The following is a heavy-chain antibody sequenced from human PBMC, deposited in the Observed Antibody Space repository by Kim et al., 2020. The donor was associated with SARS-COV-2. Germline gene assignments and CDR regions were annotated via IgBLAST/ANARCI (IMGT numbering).Heavy chain of an antibody. J-gene: IGHJ4*02. Sequence: GGSLRLSCAASGFTFTGCAMHWVRQAPGKGLEAVAVMSFDGTDINYADSVKCRFTISRDNSKNTLYLQMNSLTPDDTAVYYCARDALGSIDYWGQGTLVTVSS. D-gene: IGHD3-16*01. CDR1: GFTFTGCA. CDR3: ARDALGSIDY. CDR2: MSFDGTDI. V-gene: IGHV3-30*04.